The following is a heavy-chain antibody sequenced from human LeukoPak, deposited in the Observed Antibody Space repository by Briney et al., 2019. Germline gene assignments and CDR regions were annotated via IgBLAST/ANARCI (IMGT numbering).Heavy chain of an antibody. Sequence: GASLKLSSKASGSTFTSYTIYRVLLSTGQGLELKKWMNPNSGNTGYAQKFQGRVTMTRNTSISTAYMELSSLRSEDTAVYYCARGRRSRENRYYFDYWGQGTLVTVSS. D-gene: IGHD1-26*01. CDR1: GSTFTSYT. CDR2: MNPNSGNT. J-gene: IGHJ4*02. V-gene: IGHV1-8*01. CDR3: ARGRRSRENRYYFDY.